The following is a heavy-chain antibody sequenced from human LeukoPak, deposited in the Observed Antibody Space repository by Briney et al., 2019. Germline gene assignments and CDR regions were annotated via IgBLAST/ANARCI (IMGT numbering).Heavy chain of an antibody. Sequence: PSETLSLTCTVSGGSISGYYWSWTRQPPGKGLEWIGYIYYSGSTNYNPSLKSRVTISVDTSKNQFSLKLSSVTAADTAVYYCATHGSRVLYDFWSGYHAFDIWGQGTMVTVSS. CDR2: IYYSGST. V-gene: IGHV4-59*01. CDR3: ATHGSRVLYDFWSGYHAFDI. D-gene: IGHD3-3*01. CDR1: GGSISGYY. J-gene: IGHJ3*02.